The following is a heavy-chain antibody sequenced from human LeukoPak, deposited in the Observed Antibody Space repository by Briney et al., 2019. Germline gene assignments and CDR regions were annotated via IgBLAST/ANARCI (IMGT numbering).Heavy chain of an antibody. CDR1: GGSISSYY. D-gene: IGHD3-22*01. J-gene: IGHJ6*03. CDR3: ASSRGSSGYVYYYYYYMDV. Sequence: SETLSLTCTVSGGSISSYYWSWIRQPPGKGLKWIGYIYYSGSTSYNPSLKSRVTISVDTSKNQFSLKLSSVTAADTAVYYCASSRGSSGYVYYYYYYMDVWGKGTTVTVSS. CDR2: IYYSGST. V-gene: IGHV4-59*01.